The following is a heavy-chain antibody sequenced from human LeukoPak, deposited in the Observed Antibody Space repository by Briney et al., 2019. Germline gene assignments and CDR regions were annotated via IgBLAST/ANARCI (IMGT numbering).Heavy chain of an antibody. CDR3: ARGELYYGDGNYFDY. D-gene: IGHD3-10*01. Sequence: SETLSLTCTVSGGSISSSSYYWSWIRQPAGKGLEWIGRIYTSGSTNYNPSLKSRVTMSVDTSKNQFSLKLSSVTAADTAVYYCARGELYYGDGNYFDYWGQGTLVTVSS. J-gene: IGHJ4*02. V-gene: IGHV4-61*02. CDR1: GGSISSSSYY. CDR2: IYTSGST.